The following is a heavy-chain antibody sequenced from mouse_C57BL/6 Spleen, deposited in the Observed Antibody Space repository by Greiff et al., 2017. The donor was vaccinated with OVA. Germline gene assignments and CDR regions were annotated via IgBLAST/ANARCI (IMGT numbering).Heavy chain of an antibody. D-gene: IGHD1-1*01. CDR1: GYTFTDYN. Sequence: VQLQQSGPELVKPGASVKIPCKASGYTFTDYNMDWVKQSHGKSLEWIGDINPNNGGPIYNQKFKGKATLTVDKSSSTAYMELRSLTSEDTAVYYCAREGDTTVVGRFAYWGQGTLVTVSA. J-gene: IGHJ3*01. CDR3: AREGDTTVVGRFAY. CDR2: INPNNGGP. V-gene: IGHV1-18*01.